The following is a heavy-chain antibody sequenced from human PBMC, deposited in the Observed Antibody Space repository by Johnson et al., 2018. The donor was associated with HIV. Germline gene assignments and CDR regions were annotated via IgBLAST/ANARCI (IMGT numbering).Heavy chain of an antibody. J-gene: IGHJ3*02. CDR1: KFTFSSYP. CDR3: TRRGYYGSSGYAFDI. Sequence: EKLVESGGGVVQPGRSLRLSCAASKFTFSSYPMHWVRQAPGKGLEWVGRIRNKAKNYATEYGASVKGRFTISRDDSKNTAYRKMTSLKTEDTAVYYCTRRGYYGSSGYAFDIWGQGTMVTVSS. V-gene: IGHV3-73*01. D-gene: IGHD3-22*01. CDR2: IRNKAKNYAT.